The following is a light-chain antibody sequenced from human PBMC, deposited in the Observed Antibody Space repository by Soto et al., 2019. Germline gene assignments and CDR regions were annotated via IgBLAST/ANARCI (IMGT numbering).Light chain of an antibody. Sequence: DIQMTQSPSSLSASVGDRVTITCQASQDISNYLNWYQQKPGKAPKLLIYDPSNLETGVPSRFSGSGSWTNFTFTISSLQPEDIATYYCQHYDNLSIPFGQGTRLEIK. CDR1: QDISNY. CDR3: QHYDNLSIP. V-gene: IGKV1-33*01. CDR2: DPS. J-gene: IGKJ5*01.